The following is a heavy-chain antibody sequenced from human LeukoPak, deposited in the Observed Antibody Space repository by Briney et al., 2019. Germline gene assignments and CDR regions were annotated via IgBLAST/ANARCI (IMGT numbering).Heavy chain of an antibody. CDR3: AREGLDSSSYINWFDP. CDR1: GGTFSSYA. CDR2: IIPIFGTA. Sequence: GASVKVSCKASGGTFSSYAISWVRQAPGQGLEWMGGIIPIFGTANYAQKFQGRVTITADESTSTAYMELSSLRSEDTAVYYCAREGLDSSSYINWFDPWGQGTLVTVSS. D-gene: IGHD6-6*01. V-gene: IGHV1-69*13. J-gene: IGHJ5*02.